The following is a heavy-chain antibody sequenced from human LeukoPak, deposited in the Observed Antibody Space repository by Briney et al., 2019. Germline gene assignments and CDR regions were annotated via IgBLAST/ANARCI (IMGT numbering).Heavy chain of an antibody. CDR2: ISYDGSNK. J-gene: IGHJ5*02. V-gene: IGHV3-30*18. CDR3: AKDPSGSYQGWFDP. Sequence: PGRSLRLSCAASGFTFSSYGMHWVRQAPGKGLEWVAVISYDGSNKYYADSVKGRFTISRDNSKSTLYLQMNSLRAEDTAVYYCAKDPSGSYQGWFDPWGQGTLVTVSS. D-gene: IGHD1-26*01. CDR1: GFTFSSYG.